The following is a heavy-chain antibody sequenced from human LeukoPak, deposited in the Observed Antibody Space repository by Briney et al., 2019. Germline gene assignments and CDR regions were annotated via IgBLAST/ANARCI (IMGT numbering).Heavy chain of an antibody. CDR1: GFTFSSYS. J-gene: IGHJ4*02. CDR2: ISSSSSYI. Sequence: KAGGSLRLSCAASGFTFSSYSMNWVRQAPGKGLEWVSSISSSSSYIYYADSVKGRFTISRDNAKNSLYLQMNSLRAEDTAVYYCARGESGELDFDFWGQGTLVTVSS. V-gene: IGHV3-21*01. D-gene: IGHD1-7*01. CDR3: ARGESGELDFDF.